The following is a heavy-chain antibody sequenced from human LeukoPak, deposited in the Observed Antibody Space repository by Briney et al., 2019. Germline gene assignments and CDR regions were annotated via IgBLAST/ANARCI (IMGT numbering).Heavy chain of an antibody. D-gene: IGHD5-12*01. V-gene: IGHV4-34*01. CDR2: INHSGST. CDR1: GGSLSGYY. Sequence: PSETLSLTCAVYGGSLSGYYWSWLRQPPGKGLEGIGEINHSGSTNYNPSLKSRGTISVDTSKNQFSLKLSSVTAADTAVYYCARRGYSGYGQYYYYYYMDVWGKGTTVTISS. CDR3: ARRGYSGYGQYYYYYYMDV. J-gene: IGHJ6*03.